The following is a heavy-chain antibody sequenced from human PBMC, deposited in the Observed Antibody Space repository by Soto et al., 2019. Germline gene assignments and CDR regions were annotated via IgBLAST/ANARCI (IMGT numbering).Heavy chain of an antibody. CDR3: ARHLIHFYGSGTYSNFDY. V-gene: IGHV4-59*08. CDR2: IYYSGST. J-gene: IGHJ4*02. Sequence: SETLSLTCTVSGGSINSYYWSWIRQPPGKGLEWIGYIYYSGSTNYNPSLKSRIIISVDTSKNQFSLKLSSVTAADTAVYYCARHLIHFYGSGTYSNFDYWGQGTLVTVSS. D-gene: IGHD3-10*01. CDR1: GGSINSYY.